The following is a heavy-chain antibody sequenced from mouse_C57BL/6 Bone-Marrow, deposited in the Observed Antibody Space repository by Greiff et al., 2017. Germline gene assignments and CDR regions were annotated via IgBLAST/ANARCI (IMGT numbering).Heavy chain of an antibody. J-gene: IGHJ3*01. CDR1: GFNIKDYY. CDR2: IDPEDGDT. D-gene: IGHD2-5*01. V-gene: IGHV14-2*01. Sequence: VQLQQSGAELVKPGASVKLSCTASGFNIKDYYMHWVKQRTEQGLEWIGLIDPEDGDTKYAPKFQGKATITADTSSNTAYLQLSSLTSEYTAVYYCAPYYSNPFAYWGQGTLVTVSA. CDR3: APYYSNPFAY.